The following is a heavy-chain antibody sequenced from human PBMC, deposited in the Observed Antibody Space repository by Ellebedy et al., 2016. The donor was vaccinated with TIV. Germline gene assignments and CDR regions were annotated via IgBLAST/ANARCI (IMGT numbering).Heavy chain of an antibody. D-gene: IGHD3-10*01. CDR2: VSSSSTI. Sequence: GGSLRLXCAASGFTLSDYYMDWVRQAPGKGLEWVSSVSSSSTIYYADSVKGRFTFSRDTAKNSLYLQMNSLRAEDTAVYSCARDRVDYGSGSYAVDIWGQGTMVTVSS. CDR1: GFTLSDYY. V-gene: IGHV3-69-1*01. J-gene: IGHJ3*02. CDR3: ARDRVDYGSGSYAVDI.